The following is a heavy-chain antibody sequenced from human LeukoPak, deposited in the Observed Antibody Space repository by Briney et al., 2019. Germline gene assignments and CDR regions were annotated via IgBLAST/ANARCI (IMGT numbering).Heavy chain of an antibody. Sequence: ASVKVSCKASGYTLFTYGLTWVRQAPGQGLEWMGWISAYNANTNYAQKFQGRVTITTDTSTNTAYMELKSLRSDDTAVYYCARCTTGADAFDIWGQGPMATVSS. V-gene: IGHV1-18*01. CDR2: ISAYNANT. D-gene: IGHD1-1*01. J-gene: IGHJ3*02. CDR3: ARCTTGADAFDI. CDR1: GYTLFTYG.